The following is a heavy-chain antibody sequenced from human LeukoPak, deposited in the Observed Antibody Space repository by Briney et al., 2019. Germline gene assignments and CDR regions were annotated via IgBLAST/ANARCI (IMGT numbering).Heavy chain of an antibody. D-gene: IGHD4-17*01. V-gene: IGHV3-21*01. CDR3: ARAMTTVTSYYFDY. CDR1: GFTFSSYS. CDR2: ISSSSSYI. J-gene: IGHJ4*02. Sequence: PGGSLRLSCEASGFTFSSYSMNWVRQAPGKGLEWVSSISSSSSYIYYADSVKGRFTISRDNAKNSLYLQMNSLRAEDTAVYYCARAMTTVTSYYFDYWGQGTLVTVSS.